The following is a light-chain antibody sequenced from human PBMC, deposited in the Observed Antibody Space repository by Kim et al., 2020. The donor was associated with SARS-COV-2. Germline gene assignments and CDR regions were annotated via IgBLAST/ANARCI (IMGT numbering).Light chain of an antibody. CDR3: QQYGSSPLT. V-gene: IGKV3-20*01. J-gene: IGKJ4*01. Sequence: EIVLTRSPGTLSLSPGERATLSCRASQSVSSSYLAWYQQKPGQAPRLLIYGASSRATGIPDRFSGSGSGTDFTLTISRLEPEDFAVYYCQQYGSSPLTFGGGTKLEI. CDR1: QSVSSSY. CDR2: GAS.